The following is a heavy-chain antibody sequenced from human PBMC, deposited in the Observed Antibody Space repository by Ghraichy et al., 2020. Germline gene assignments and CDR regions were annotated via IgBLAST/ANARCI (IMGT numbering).Heavy chain of an antibody. D-gene: IGHD1-14*01. CDR2: IKEDGSET. CDR1: GFTFSGYW. CDR3: ARNRAANDY. Sequence: GSLRLSCAASGFTFSGYWMTWVRQTPGEGLEWVANIKEDGSETHYVDSVKGRFTVSRDNAKNSLYLQMNSLRAEDTAMYYCARNRAANDYWGQGTLVTVSS. V-gene: IGHV3-7*03. J-gene: IGHJ4*02.